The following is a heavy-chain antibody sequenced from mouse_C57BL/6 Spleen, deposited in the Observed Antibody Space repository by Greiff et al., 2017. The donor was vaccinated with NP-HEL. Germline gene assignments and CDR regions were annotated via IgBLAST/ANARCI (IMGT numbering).Heavy chain of an antibody. V-gene: IGHV1-82*01. CDR3: ARYYYGSSSFDY. CDR2: IYPGDGDT. Sequence: VKLMESGPELVKPGASVKISCKASGYAFSSSWMNWVKQRPGKGLEWIGRIYPGDGDTNYNGKFKGKATLTADKSSSTAYMQLSSLTSEDSAVYFCARYYYGSSSFDYWGQGTTLTVSS. CDR1: GYAFSSSW. J-gene: IGHJ2*01. D-gene: IGHD1-1*01.